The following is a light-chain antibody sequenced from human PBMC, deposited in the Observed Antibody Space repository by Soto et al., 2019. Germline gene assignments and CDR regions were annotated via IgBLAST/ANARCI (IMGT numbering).Light chain of an antibody. CDR2: DVN. Sequence: QSALTQPASVSGSPGQSITISCTGTSSDIGGYNYVSWFQQHPGKAPKLIIYDVNNRPSGVSNRFSGSKSGTTASLAISGLQAEDEAEYFCSSDAGTNTLVLFGGGTKLTVL. CDR1: SSDIGGYNY. V-gene: IGLV2-14*01. J-gene: IGLJ2*01. CDR3: SSDAGTNTLVL.